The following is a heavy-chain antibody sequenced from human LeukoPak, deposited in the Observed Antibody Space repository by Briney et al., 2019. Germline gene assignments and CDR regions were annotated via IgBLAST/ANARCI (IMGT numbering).Heavy chain of an antibody. V-gene: IGHV2-70*11. CDR3: ARIQYYDILTGYSPLAFDY. D-gene: IGHD3-9*01. CDR1: GFSLSTSGMC. J-gene: IGHJ4*02. Sequence: SGPTLVNPPQTLTLTCTFSGFSLSTSGMCVSWIRQPPGKALEWLARIDWDDDKYYSTSLKTRLTISKDTSKNQVVLTMTNMDPVDTATYYCARIQYYDILTGYSPLAFDYWGQGTLVTVSS. CDR2: IDWDDDK.